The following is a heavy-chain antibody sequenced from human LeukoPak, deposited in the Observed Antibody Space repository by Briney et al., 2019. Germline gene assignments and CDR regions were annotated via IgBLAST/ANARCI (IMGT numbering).Heavy chain of an antibody. J-gene: IGHJ4*02. CDR1: GFTFGSYS. CDR3: ARGGSYDSSFDY. Sequence: GGSLRLSCAASGFTFGSYSMNWVRQAPGKGLEWVSSISSSSSYIYYADSVKGRFTISRDNAKNSLYLQMNSLRAEDTAVYYCARGGSYDSSFDYWGQGTLVTVSS. CDR2: ISSSSSYI. D-gene: IGHD3-22*01. V-gene: IGHV3-21*01.